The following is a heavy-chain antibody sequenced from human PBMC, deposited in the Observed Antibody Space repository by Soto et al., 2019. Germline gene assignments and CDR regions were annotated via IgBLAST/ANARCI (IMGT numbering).Heavy chain of an antibody. CDR1: GYTLTELS. J-gene: IGHJ3*02. CDR2: FDPEDGET. Sequence: GASVKVSCKFSGYTLTELSIHWVRQAPGKGLEWMGGFDPEDGETIYAQKFQGRVTMTEDTSTDTAYMELSSLRSEDTAVYYCASNTLIAVAGVFDIWGQGTMVTVSS. V-gene: IGHV1-24*01. CDR3: ASNTLIAVAGVFDI. D-gene: IGHD6-19*01.